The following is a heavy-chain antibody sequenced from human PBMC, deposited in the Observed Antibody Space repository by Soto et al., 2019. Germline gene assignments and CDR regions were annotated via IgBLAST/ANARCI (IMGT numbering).Heavy chain of an antibody. V-gene: IGHV3-11*01. CDR1: GFTFSDYD. Sequence: VQLVESGGGLVKPGGSLRLSCAAAGFTFSDYDMNWSRQAPGKGLEWVSSISSGDTTVYYADSVKGRLTISRDTAKNSLYLQMNNLSAEDTAVHYFVRLCSTSSCLGSFDSWAQGTLVTVSP. D-gene: IGHD2-2*01. CDR3: VRLCSTSSCLGSFDS. CDR2: ISSGDTTV. J-gene: IGHJ4*02.